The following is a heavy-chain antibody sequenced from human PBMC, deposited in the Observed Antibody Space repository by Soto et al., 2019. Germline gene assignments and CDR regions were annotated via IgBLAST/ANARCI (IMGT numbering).Heavy chain of an antibody. V-gene: IGHV3-30-3*01. CDR1: GFTFGSYA. CDR3: ARDPDSSGYYVFDY. J-gene: IGHJ4*02. Sequence: SLRLSCAASGFTFGSYAMHWVRQAPGKGLEWVAVISYDGSNKYYAGSVKGRFTISRDNSKNTLYLQMNSLRAEDTAVYYCARDPDSSGYYVFDYWGQGTLVTVSS. CDR2: ISYDGSNK. D-gene: IGHD3-22*01.